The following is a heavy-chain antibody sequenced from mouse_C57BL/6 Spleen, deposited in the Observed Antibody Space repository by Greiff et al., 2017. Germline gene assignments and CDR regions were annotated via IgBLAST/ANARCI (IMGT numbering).Heavy chain of an antibody. CDR2: IDPSDSYT. CDR3: ASGGSHFDY. J-gene: IGHJ2*01. Sequence: QVQLKQPGAELVRPGTSVKLSCKASGYTFTSYWMHWVKQRPGQGLEWIGVIDPSDSYTNYNQKFKGKATLTVDTSSSTAYMQLSSLTSEDSAVYYCASGGSHFDYWGQGTTLTVSS. V-gene: IGHV1-59*01. CDR1: GYTFTSYW.